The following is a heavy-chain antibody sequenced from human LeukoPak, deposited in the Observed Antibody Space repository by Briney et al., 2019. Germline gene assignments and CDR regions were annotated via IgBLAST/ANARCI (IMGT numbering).Heavy chain of an antibody. CDR3: ARVRTRLAVVTHHWYFDL. J-gene: IGHJ2*01. D-gene: IGHD4-23*01. CDR2: INHSGST. CDR1: GGSITTTNW. Sequence: ASGTLSLTCAVSGGSITTTNWWTWVRQPPGKGLEWIGEINHSGSTNYNPSLKSRVTISVDTSKNQFSLKLSSVTAADTAVYYCARVRTRLAVVTHHWYFDLWGRGTLVTVSS. V-gene: IGHV4-4*02.